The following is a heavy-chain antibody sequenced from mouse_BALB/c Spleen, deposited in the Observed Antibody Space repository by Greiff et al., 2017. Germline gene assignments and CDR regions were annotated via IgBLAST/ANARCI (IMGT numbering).Heavy chain of an antibody. Sequence: QVQLKQSGAELARPGASVKLSCKASGYTFTSYWMQWVKQRPGQGLEWIGAIYPGDGDTRYTQKFKGKATLTADKSSSTAYMQLSSLASEDSAVYYCARGGIYDGYFYAMDYWGQGTSVTVSS. CDR3: ARGGIYDGYFYAMDY. CDR1: GYTFTSYW. J-gene: IGHJ4*01. V-gene: IGHV1-87*01. CDR2: IYPGDGDT. D-gene: IGHD2-3*01.